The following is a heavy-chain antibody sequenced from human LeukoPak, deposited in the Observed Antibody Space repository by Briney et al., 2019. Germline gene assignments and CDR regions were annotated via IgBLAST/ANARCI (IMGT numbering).Heavy chain of an antibody. V-gene: IGHV1-18*01. CDR3: ARELQQLDFDY. Sequence: ASVKVSYKVSGYTFTNYNINWVRQAPGQGLEWMGWISGYNGNTNYAQKFQGRVTMTTDTSTSTASMGLRSLRSDDTAVYYCARELQQLDFDYWGQGTLVTVSS. CDR2: ISGYNGNT. J-gene: IGHJ4*02. D-gene: IGHD6-13*01. CDR1: GYTFTNYN.